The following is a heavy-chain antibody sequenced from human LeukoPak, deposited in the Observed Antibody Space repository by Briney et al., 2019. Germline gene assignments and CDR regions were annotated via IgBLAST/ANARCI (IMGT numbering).Heavy chain of an antibody. J-gene: IGHJ6*03. Sequence: SETLSLTCTVSGGSINNPPYSWGWIRQPAGKGLEWIGQVYPSGSTDYNPLNPSLKSRVTISVDTSKNQFSLKLNSVTAADTAVYYCVRDREEITALFYYYYMDVWGKGTTVTVSS. V-gene: IGHV4-61*10. CDR1: GGSINNPPYS. D-gene: IGHD3-16*01. CDR2: VYPSGST. CDR3: VRDREEITALFYYYYMDV.